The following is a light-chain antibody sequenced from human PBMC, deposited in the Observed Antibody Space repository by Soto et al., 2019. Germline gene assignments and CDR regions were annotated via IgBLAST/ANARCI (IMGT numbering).Light chain of an antibody. CDR2: VAS. J-gene: IGKJ1*01. V-gene: IGKV3-20*01. CDR1: QSVSSSY. CDR3: QQYGSSPLT. Sequence: EIVLTQSPGTLSLSPGERATLSCRASQSVSSSYLAWYQQKPGQAPRLLIYVASSRATGIPDRFSGSGSGTDFTLTISRLEPEDFAVYYCQQYGSSPLTFGHGTKVEIK.